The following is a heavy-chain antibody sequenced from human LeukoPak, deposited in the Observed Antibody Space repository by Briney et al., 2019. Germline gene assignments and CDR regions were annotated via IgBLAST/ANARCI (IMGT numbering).Heavy chain of an antibody. CDR3: AKDYGEVLRYFDWYYMDV. CDR1: GFTFSSYA. Sequence: PGGSLRLFCAASGFTFSSYAIHWVRQAPGKGLEWVAVISYDGSNKYYADSVKGRFTISRDNSKNTLYLQMNSLRAEDTAVYYCAKDYGEVLRYFDWYYMDVWGKGTTVTISS. J-gene: IGHJ6*03. V-gene: IGHV3-30*04. CDR2: ISYDGSNK. D-gene: IGHD3-9*01.